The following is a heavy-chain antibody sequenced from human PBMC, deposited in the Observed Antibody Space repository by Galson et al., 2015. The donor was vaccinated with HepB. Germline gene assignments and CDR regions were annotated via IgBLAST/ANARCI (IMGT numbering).Heavy chain of an antibody. CDR2: IIPYHGIA. Sequence: SVKVSCKASGGTFSSYAISWVRQAPGQGLEWMGRIIPYHGIANYAQKFQGRVTITADKSTSTAYMELSSLRSEDTAVYYCASVNYYDRSGDDYWGQGTLVTVSS. CDR3: ASVNYYDRSGDDY. D-gene: IGHD3-22*01. CDR1: GGTFSSYA. V-gene: IGHV1-69*04. J-gene: IGHJ4*02.